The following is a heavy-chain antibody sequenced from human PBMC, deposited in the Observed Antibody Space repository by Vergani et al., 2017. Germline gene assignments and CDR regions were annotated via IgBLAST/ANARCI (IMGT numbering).Heavy chain of an antibody. CDR3: ASREVATMMVIDY. V-gene: IGHV3-21*01. CDR2: ISSSSSYI. Sequence: EVQLVESGGGLVKPGGSLRLSCAASGFTFSSYSMNWVRQAPGKGLEWVSSISSSSSYIYYADSVKGRFTISRDNAKNSLYLQMNSLRAEDTAVYYCASREVATMMVIDYWGQGTLVTVSS. CDR1: GFTFSSYS. J-gene: IGHJ4*02. D-gene: IGHD5-12*01.